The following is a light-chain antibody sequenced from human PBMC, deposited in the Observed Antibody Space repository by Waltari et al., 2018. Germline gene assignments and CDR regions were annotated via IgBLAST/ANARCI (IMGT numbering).Light chain of an antibody. CDR3: QQLSSYPLT. Sequence: IQLTQSPSSLSASVGDRVTITCRASQGISSYLAWYQQKPGKAPNLLIYAASTLQTGFPSRFSCSGSGTDFTLTISSLQPEDFATYYCQQLSSYPLTFGGGTKVEIK. CDR2: AAS. V-gene: IGKV1-9*01. CDR1: QGISSY. J-gene: IGKJ4*01.